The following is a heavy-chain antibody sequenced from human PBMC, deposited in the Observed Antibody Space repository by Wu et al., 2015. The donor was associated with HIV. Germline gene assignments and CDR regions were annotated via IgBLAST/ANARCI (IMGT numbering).Heavy chain of an antibody. D-gene: IGHD6-13*01. J-gene: IGHJ5*02. CDR2: IIPIFGTA. V-gene: IGHV1-69*18. CDR3: ARDLSLHYSSSLWFDP. CDR1: GYTFTNYF. Sequence: VTLVQSGTEVKKSGASVRVSCVASGYTFTNYFIHWVRQAPGQGLEWMGRIIPIFGTANYAQKFQGRVTITADESTSTAYMELSSLRSEDTAVYYCARDLSLHYSSSLWFDPWGQGTLVTVSS.